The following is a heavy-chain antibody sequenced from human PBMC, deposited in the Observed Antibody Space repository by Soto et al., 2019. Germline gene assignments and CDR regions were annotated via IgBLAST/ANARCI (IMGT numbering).Heavy chain of an antibody. CDR2: ISPYDDNT. J-gene: IGHJ6*02. CDR3: ARGGYYDSSGSRNYHYYGMDA. Sequence: QVQLVQSGTEVKKPGASVKVSCKASGYTFNSYGISWVRQAPGQGLEWMGWISPYDDNTNYAQNLQGRVTMTTDTSTRTAYMELSSLRSDDTAVYYCARGGYYDSSGSRNYHYYGMDAWGQGTTVTVS. CDR1: GYTFNSYG. D-gene: IGHD3-22*01. V-gene: IGHV1-18*01.